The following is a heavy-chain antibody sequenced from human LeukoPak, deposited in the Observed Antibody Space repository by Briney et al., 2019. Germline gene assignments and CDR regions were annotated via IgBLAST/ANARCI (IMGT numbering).Heavy chain of an antibody. CDR1: GYTFTSYY. V-gene: IGHV1-2*02. J-gene: IGHJ6*02. CDR3: ARIIAVAGSFALRAYYYYGMDV. CDR2: INPNSGGT. Sequence: GASVKVSCKASGYTFTSYYMHWVRQAPGQGLEWMGWINPNSGGTNYAQKFQGRVTMTRDTSISTAYMELSRLRSDDTAVYYCARIIAVAGSFALRAYYYYGMDVWGQGTTVTVSS. D-gene: IGHD6-19*01.